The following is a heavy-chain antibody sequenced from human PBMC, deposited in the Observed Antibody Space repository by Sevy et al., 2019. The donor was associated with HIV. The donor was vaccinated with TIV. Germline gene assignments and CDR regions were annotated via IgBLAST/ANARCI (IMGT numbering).Heavy chain of an antibody. V-gene: IGHV3-21*01. CDR3: DRDLGAAGMGFGI. J-gene: IGHJ3*02. Sequence: GGSLRLSCAASGFTFSNYNMNWVRQAPGKGLEWVSYISSSTSYIYYADSVKGRFTITRDNAKNSLYLQMISLRVEDTDVYYYDRDLGAAGMGFGIWGQGTMVTVSS. D-gene: IGHD3-10*01. CDR2: ISSSTSYI. CDR1: GFTFSNYN.